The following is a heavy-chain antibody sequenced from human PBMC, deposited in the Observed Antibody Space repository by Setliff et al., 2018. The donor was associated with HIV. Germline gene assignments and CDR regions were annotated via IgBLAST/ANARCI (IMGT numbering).Heavy chain of an antibody. CDR3: VKDGQTYYYNRNNYPAWGYFDN. Sequence: SVKVSCKASGEIFSRYGISWVRQAPGQGLEWMGGIIPIYGTANSAQKFQGRVTITADKSTNTAYMELSSLKSEDTALYYCVKDGQTYYYNRNNYPAWGYFDNWGQGTLVTVSS. CDR1: GEIFSRYG. CDR2: IIPIYGTA. V-gene: IGHV1-69*06. D-gene: IGHD3-22*01. J-gene: IGHJ4*02.